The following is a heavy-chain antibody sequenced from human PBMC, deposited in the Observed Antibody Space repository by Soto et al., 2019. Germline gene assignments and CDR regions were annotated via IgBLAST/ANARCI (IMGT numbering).Heavy chain of an antibody. CDR3: ARVGGITMVREVPSPRNWFDP. CDR1: GGSISSSNW. CDR2: MYDSGST. J-gene: IGHJ5*02. D-gene: IGHD3-10*01. Sequence: QVQLQESGPGLVKPSGTLSLTCAVSGGSISSSNWWNWARQPPGKGLEWIGEMYDSGSTNYNPTLKMRVTITVNKSKNQSTLKLSSVTAADTAVYYCARVGGITMVREVPSPRNWFDPWGQGTLVTVSS. V-gene: IGHV4-4*02.